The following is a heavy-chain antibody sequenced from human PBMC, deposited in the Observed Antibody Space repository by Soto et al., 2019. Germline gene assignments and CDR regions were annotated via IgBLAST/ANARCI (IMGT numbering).Heavy chain of an antibody. CDR3: ARGNYGDYEGRDAFDI. Sequence: QVHLVESGGGVVQPGRSLRLSCAASGFTLSVFGMHWVRQAPGKGLEWVAVMWNDGNKEYYADSVKGRFTISRDSSRNTLVLKMNSLRAEDTAIYYCARGNYGDYEGRDAFDIWGPVTMLTVS. J-gene: IGHJ3*02. CDR2: MWNDGNKE. CDR1: GFTLSVFG. D-gene: IGHD4-17*01. V-gene: IGHV3-33*01.